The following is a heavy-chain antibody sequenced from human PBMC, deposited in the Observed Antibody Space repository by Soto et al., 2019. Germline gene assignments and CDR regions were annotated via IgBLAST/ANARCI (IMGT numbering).Heavy chain of an antibody. Sequence: QVQLVESGGGVVQPGRSLRLSCAASGFTFSSYGMHWVRQAPGKGLEWVAVIWYDGSNKYYADSVKGRFTISRDNSKNTVYLQMNSPRAEDTVVYYCARDIVVVVAATLGLDYWGQGTMVTVSS. CDR1: GFTFSSYG. V-gene: IGHV3-33*01. D-gene: IGHD2-15*01. CDR3: ARDIVVVVAATLGLDY. J-gene: IGHJ4*02. CDR2: IWYDGSNK.